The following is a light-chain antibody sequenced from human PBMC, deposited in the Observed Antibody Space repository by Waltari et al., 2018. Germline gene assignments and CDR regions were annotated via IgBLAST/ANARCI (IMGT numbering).Light chain of an antibody. V-gene: IGKV3-20*01. CDR1: QGVSRS. CDR3: QHYVRLPVS. Sequence: CRASQGVSRSLAWYQQKPGQAPRFLIYGASSRATGVPDSFSGSGSGTDFSLTISRLEPEDFAVYYCQHYVRLPVSFGQGTKVEIK. J-gene: IGKJ1*01. CDR2: GAS.